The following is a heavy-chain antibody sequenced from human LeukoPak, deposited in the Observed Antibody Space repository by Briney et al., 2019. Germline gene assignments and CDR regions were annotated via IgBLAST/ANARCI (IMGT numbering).Heavy chain of an antibody. CDR3: ARVGATWNFQH. D-gene: IGHD1-26*01. J-gene: IGHJ1*01. CDR2: IWYDGSNK. V-gene: IGHV3-33*01. CDR1: GFTFSSYG. Sequence: GGSLRLSCAASGFTFSSYGMHWVRQAPGKGLEWVAVIWYDGSNKYYADSVKGRFTISRDNSKNTLYLQMNSLRAEDTAVYYCARVGATWNFQHWGQGALVSVSS.